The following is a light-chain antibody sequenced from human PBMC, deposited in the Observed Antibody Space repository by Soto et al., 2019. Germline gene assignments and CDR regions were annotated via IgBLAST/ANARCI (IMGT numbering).Light chain of an antibody. CDR1: QSVSSY. J-gene: IGKJ5*01. V-gene: IGKV3-11*01. CDR2: DAS. Sequence: DIVMTQSPVSLPVTHGEPASISCRSSQSVSSYLAWYQQKPGQAPRLLIYDASNRATGIPARFSGSGSETDFTLTISSLEPEDFAVYYCQQRSNWSITFGQGTRLEI. CDR3: QQRSNWSIT.